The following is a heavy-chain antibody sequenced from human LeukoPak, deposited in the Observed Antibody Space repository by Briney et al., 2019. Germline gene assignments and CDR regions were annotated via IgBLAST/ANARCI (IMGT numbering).Heavy chain of an antibody. V-gene: IGHV1-2*02. Sequence: VASVKVSCKASGYTLTRNYMHWVRQAPGQGLEWMGWINPHSGGTDHAQKFQGRVTMTRDTSISTAYMELSRLRSDDTAVYYCARVGGDYYYYYMDVWGKGTTVTISS. CDR3: ARVGGDYYYYYMDV. D-gene: IGHD3-16*01. CDR1: GYTLTRNY. J-gene: IGHJ6*03. CDR2: INPHSGGT.